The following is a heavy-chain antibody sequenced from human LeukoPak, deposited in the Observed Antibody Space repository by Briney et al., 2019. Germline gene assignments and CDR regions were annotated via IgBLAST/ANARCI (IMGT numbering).Heavy chain of an antibody. CDR1: GASVSSSSY. Sequence: SETLSLTCTVSGASVSSSSYWGWIRQPPGKGLEWIGTIYYRGTTYYNPSLKSRVTISVDTSNNHFSLNLSSVTAADTAVYYCARHAYYYDRSGSYEAFDIWGQGTMVTVSS. CDR3: ARHAYYYDRSGSYEAFDI. J-gene: IGHJ3*02. CDR2: IYYRGTT. D-gene: IGHD3-22*01. V-gene: IGHV4-39*01.